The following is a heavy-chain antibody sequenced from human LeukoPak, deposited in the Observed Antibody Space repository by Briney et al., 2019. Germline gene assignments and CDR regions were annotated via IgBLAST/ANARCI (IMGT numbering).Heavy chain of an antibody. V-gene: IGHV4-61*02. J-gene: IGHJ4*02. D-gene: IGHD3-9*01. Sequence: SETLSLTCTVSGGSISSGGYYWSWIRQPPGKGLEWIGRIYTSGSTNYNPSLKSRVTMSVDTSKNQFSLKLSSATAADTAVYYCARGVRSFDWLFQYYFDYWGQGTLVTVSS. CDR3: ARGVRSFDWLFQYYFDY. CDR2: IYTSGST. CDR1: GGSISSGGYY.